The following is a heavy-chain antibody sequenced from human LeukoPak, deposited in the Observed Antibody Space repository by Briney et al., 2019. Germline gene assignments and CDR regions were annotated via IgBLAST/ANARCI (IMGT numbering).Heavy chain of an antibody. J-gene: IGHJ4*02. CDR2: INHSGST. CDR3: ARRMRDPSVWGSYRYKYYFDY. D-gene: IGHD3-16*02. CDR1: GGSISSSSYY. V-gene: IGHV4-39*07. Sequence: PSETLSLTCTVSGGSISSSSYYWGWIRQPPGKGLEWIGEINHSGSTNYNPSLKSRVTISVDTSKNQFSLKLSSVTAADTAVYYCARRMRDPSVWGSYRYKYYFDYWGQGTLVTVSS.